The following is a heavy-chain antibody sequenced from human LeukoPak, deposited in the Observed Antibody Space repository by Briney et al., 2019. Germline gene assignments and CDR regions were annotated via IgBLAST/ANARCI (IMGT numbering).Heavy chain of an antibody. CDR3: ARGWAKAVEMVTDFDY. J-gene: IGHJ4*02. Sequence: PGGSLRLSCAASGLSVSHNYMNWVRQAPGKGLEWVSYISSSSSTIYYADSVKGRFTISRDNAKNSLYLQMNSLRAEDTAVYYCARGWAKAVEMVTDFDYWGQGTLVTVSS. CDR1: GLSVSHNY. D-gene: IGHD5-24*01. CDR2: ISSSSSTI. V-gene: IGHV3-48*01.